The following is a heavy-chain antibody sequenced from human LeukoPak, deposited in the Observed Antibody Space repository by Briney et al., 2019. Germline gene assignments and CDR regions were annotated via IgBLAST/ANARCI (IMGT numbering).Heavy chain of an antibody. CDR2: ISSSSSYI. CDR3: AKDRVGCPDY. CDR1: GFTFSSYS. J-gene: IGHJ4*02. Sequence: GGSLRLSCAASGFTFSSYSMNWVRQAPGKGLEWVSSISSSSSYIYYADSVKGRFTISRDNAKNSLYLQMNSLRAEDTAVYYCAKDRVGCPDYWGQGTLVTVSS. D-gene: IGHD6-19*01. V-gene: IGHV3-21*04.